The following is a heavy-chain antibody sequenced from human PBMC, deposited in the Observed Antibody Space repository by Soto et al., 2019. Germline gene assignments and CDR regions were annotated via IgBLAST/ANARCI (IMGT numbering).Heavy chain of an antibody. J-gene: IGHJ4*02. CDR1: GFTFGDYA. CDR3: TRDGARSADPGVFDY. Sequence: PGGSLRLSCTASGFTFGDYAMSWVRQAPGKGLEWVGFIRSKAYGGTTEYAASVKGRFTISRDDSKSIAYLQMNSLKTEDTAVYYCTRDGARSADPGVFDYWGQGTLVTVSS. CDR2: IRSKAYGGTT. D-gene: IGHD6-13*01. V-gene: IGHV3-49*04.